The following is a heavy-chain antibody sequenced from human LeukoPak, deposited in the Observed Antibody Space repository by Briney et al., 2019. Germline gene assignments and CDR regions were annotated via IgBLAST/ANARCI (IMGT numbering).Heavy chain of an antibody. CDR2: LYIMSDKT. Sequence: PGGSLRLSCVASGFTFSTYSMNWVRRAPGKGLEWISVLYIMSDKTYYANSEKGRFIISKANYNSPLFLQMHSLTAEDTAVYFCAKDRRHDSGYDIDSWGQGTLVSVSA. D-gene: IGHD5-12*01. V-gene: IGHV3-23*01. J-gene: IGHJ4*02. CDR3: AKDRRHDSGYDIDS. CDR1: GFTFSTYS.